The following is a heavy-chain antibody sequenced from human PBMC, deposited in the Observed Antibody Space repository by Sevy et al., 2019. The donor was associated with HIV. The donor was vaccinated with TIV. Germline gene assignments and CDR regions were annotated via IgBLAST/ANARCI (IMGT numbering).Heavy chain of an antibody. D-gene: IGHD3-16*01. V-gene: IGHV3-11*01. CDR1: GFTFSDYD. CDR2: ISRGGINK. J-gene: IGHJ5*02. Sequence: GGSLRLSCAASGFTFSDYDMNWVRQAPGKGLEWVAFISRGGINKNYADSVKGRFTISRDKAKNTLYLQMNSLSAEDTAVYYCARDNIMIVEPGSFDDWGQGTLVTVSS. CDR3: ARDNIMIVEPGSFDD.